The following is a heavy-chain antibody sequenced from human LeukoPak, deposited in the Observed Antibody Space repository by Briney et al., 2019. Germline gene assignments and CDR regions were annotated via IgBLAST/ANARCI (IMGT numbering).Heavy chain of an antibody. J-gene: IGHJ6*02. CDR1: GFTFSSYS. Sequence: PGGSLRLSCAASGFTFSSYSMNWVRQAPGKGLEWVSSISSSSSYIYYADSVKGRFTISRDNAKNSLYLQMNSLRAEDTAVYYCARGARGDYYYGIDVWGQGTTVTVSS. CDR2: ISSSSSYI. D-gene: IGHD3-16*01. V-gene: IGHV3-21*01. CDR3: ARGARGDYYYGIDV.